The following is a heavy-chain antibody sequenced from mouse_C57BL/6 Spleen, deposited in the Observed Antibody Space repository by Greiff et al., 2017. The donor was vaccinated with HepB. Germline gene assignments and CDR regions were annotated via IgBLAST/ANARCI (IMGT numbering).Heavy chain of an antibody. Sequence: QVQLKQPGAELVKPGASVKMSCKASGYTFTSYWITWVKQRPGQGLEWIGDIYPGSGSTNYNEKFKSKATLTVDTSSSTAYMQLSSLTSEDSAVYYCARGSITTVVATGYFDYWGQGTTLTVSS. CDR2: IYPGSGST. CDR1: GYTFTSYW. CDR3: ARGSITTVVATGYFDY. J-gene: IGHJ2*01. D-gene: IGHD1-1*01. V-gene: IGHV1-55*01.